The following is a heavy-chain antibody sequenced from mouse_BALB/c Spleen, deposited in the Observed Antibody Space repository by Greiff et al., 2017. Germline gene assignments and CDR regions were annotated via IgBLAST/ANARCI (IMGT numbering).Heavy chain of an antibody. CDR1: GFNIKDYY. Sequence: EVKLMESGAELVRSGASVKLSCTASGFNIKDYYMHWVKQRPEQGLEWIGWIDPENGDTEYAPKFQGKATMTADTSSNTAYLQMSSLTSEDTAVYYCNACYYASVDYWGQGTTLTVSS. CDR3: NACYYASVDY. V-gene: IGHV14-4*02. CDR2: IDPENGDT. J-gene: IGHJ2*01. D-gene: IGHD1-1*01.